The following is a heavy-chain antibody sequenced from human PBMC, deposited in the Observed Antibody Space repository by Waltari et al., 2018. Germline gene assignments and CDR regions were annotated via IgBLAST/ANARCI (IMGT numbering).Heavy chain of an antibody. J-gene: IGHJ4*02. D-gene: IGHD2-21*01. CDR3: ARNSRDGYRLPGIIAY. Sequence: QVQLQQWGARLLKPSETLSLTCAVSGGSFSGHYWAWIRQAPGKGLEWIGEINHRGNITHNPSLKSRVTISVDTSKSQFSLSLNSVTAADTAVYYCARNSRDGYRLPGIIAYWGQGSLVTVSS. CDR1: GGSFSGHY. CDR2: INHRGNI. V-gene: IGHV4-34*02.